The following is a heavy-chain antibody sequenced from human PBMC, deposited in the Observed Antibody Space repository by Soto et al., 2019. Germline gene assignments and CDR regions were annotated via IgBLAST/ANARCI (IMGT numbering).Heavy chain of an antibody. Sequence: SETLSLTCTGSGGSISSYYWSWIRQPPGKGLEWIGYIYYSGSTNYNPSLKSRVTISVDTSKNQFSLKLSSVNAADTAAYYCARGRGSGSSFYYYGMDVWGQGTTVTVSS. CDR1: GGSISSYY. V-gene: IGHV4-59*01. CDR3: ARGRGSGSSFYYYGMDV. CDR2: IYYSGST. J-gene: IGHJ6*02. D-gene: IGHD3-10*01.